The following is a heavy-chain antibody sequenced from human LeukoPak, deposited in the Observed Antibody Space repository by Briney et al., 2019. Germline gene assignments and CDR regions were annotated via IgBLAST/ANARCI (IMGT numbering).Heavy chain of an antibody. CDR2: INQGESAK. D-gene: IGHD1-26*01. V-gene: IGHV3-7*01. Sequence: GGSLRLSCAASGFTFSRYWMSWVRQAPGKGLEWVASINQGESAKFYGDSVRGRFTISRDNAKNSLYLQMNSLRAEDTAVYYCARVGATQDYWGQGTLVTVSS. J-gene: IGHJ4*02. CDR3: ARVGATQDY. CDR1: GFTFSRYW.